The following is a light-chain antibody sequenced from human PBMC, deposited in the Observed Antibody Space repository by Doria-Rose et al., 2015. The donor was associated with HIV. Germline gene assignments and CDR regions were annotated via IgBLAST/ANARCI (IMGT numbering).Light chain of an antibody. Sequence: TQSPGTLSLSPGERATLSCRASQSFSSTYLAWYQQKPGQAPSLLIYDGSTRATGIPDRCSASGSGTDFTLTINRLEPEDVALYYCHQYGTSWTCGQGTKVEI. CDR2: DGS. CDR1: QSFSSTY. J-gene: IGKJ1*01. CDR3: HQYGTSWT. V-gene: IGKV3-20*01.